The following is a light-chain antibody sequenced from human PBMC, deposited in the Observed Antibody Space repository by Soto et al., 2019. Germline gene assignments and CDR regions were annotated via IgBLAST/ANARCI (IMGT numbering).Light chain of an antibody. Sequence: QSVLTQPRSVSAAPGQEVTISCSGSSSNIGNNYVSWYQQLPGTAPKLLIYDNNKRPSGIPDRFSGSKSGTSATLGITGLQTGDKADYYCGTWDSSLSAVVFGGGTKLTVL. CDR1: SSNIGNNY. CDR3: GTWDSSLSAVV. J-gene: IGLJ2*01. CDR2: DNN. V-gene: IGLV1-51*01.